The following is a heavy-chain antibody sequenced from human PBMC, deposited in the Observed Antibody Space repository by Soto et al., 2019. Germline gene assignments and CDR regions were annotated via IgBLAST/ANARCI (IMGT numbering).Heavy chain of an antibody. CDR3: EKDRATVTVYYYYGMDV. D-gene: IGHD4-17*01. J-gene: IGHJ6*02. Sequence: QVQLVESGGGVVQPGRSLRLSCAASGFTFSSYGMHWVRQAPGKGLEWVAVISYDGSNKYYADSVKGRFTISRDNSKNXQYLRMNSLRAEDTAVYYCEKDRATVTVYYYYGMDVWGQGTTVTVSS. CDR2: ISYDGSNK. V-gene: IGHV3-30*18. CDR1: GFTFSSYG.